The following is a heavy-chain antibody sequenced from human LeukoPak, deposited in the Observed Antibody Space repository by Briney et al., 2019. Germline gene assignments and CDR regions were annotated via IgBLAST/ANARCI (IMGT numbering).Heavy chain of an antibody. CDR3: AGHRGMAVPGTNLDY. D-gene: IGHD6-19*01. V-gene: IGHV5-51*01. CDR2: IYPGDSDT. CDR1: GYSFTTYW. J-gene: IGHJ4*02. Sequence: GESLKISCTASGYSFTTYWIGWVRQMPGKGLEWVGIIYPGDSDTRYSPSFQGQVTISADKSISTAYLQWSSLKASDTAMYYCAGHRGMAVPGTNLDYWGQGTLVTVSS.